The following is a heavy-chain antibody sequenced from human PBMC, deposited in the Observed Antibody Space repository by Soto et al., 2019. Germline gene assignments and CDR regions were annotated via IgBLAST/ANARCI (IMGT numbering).Heavy chain of an antibody. CDR1: AYSFSSFW. D-gene: IGHD5-18*01. Sequence: PGESLKISCKGSAYSFSSFWITWVRQMPGKGLEWMGRIDPSDSYANYSPSFQGHVTFSADKSINTAYLQWSSLKASDTAMYYCGRVRVDKAEGWFDPWGQGTLVTVSS. V-gene: IGHV5-10-1*01. CDR2: IDPSDSYA. J-gene: IGHJ5*02. CDR3: GRVRVDKAEGWFDP.